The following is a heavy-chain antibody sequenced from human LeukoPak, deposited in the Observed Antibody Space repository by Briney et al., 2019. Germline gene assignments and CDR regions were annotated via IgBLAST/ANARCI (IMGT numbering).Heavy chain of an antibody. CDR1: GYSFTDYW. D-gene: IGHD2-2*01. CDR3: ARRQGCSSTSCPPDY. Sequence: GESLKISCKASGYSFTDYWIVWVRQMPGKGLEWMGAIYPGDSDTRYSPSLDGQVTISADKSVSATYLQWSSLQASDTAMYYCARRQGCSSTSCPPDYWGQGTLVTVSP. J-gene: IGHJ4*02. CDR2: IYPGDSDT. V-gene: IGHV5-51*01.